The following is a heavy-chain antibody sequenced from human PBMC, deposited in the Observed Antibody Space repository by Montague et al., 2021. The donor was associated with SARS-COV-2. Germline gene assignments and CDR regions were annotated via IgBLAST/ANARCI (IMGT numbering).Heavy chain of an antibody. V-gene: IGHV4-39*01. CDR3: ARLLPDGTVVATDIPFDS. CDR2: IHYIGNS. J-gene: IGHJ4*02. CDR1: GASISRCDYY. D-gene: IGHD2-21*02. Sequence: SETLSLTCNVSGASISRCDYYWAWIRQPPGKGLELIGCIHYIGNSYYNLSLESRVTICVDTSENQVSLKLVSVIAADTAVYYCARLLPDGTVVATDIPFDSWGQGTLVTVSS.